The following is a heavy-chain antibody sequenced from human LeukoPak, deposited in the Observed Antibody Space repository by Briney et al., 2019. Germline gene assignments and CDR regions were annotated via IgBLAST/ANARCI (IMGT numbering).Heavy chain of an antibody. V-gene: IGHV3-9*01. Sequence: GGSLRLSCAASGFTFDDYAMPWVRQAPGKGLEWVSGISWNSGSIGYADSVKGRFTISRDNAKNSLYLQMNSLRAEETALYYCAKDNRYRYYYDSSGYFDYWGQGTLVTVSS. D-gene: IGHD3-22*01. CDR3: AKDNRYRYYYDSSGYFDY. J-gene: IGHJ4*02. CDR1: GFTFDDYA. CDR2: ISWNSGSI.